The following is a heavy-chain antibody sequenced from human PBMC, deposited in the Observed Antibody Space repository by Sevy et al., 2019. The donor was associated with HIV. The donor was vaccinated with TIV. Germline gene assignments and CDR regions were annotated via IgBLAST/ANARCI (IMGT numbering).Heavy chain of an antibody. CDR2: IRNKADSYTT. Sequence: GGSLRLSCAASGFTFSDHYMEWVRQAPGKGLEWVGRIRNKADSYTTEYAASVKGRFTISRDDSKNSLYLLMNSLKTEDTAGYYCATHAGIAAAGRVFDYCGQGTLVTVSS. J-gene: IGHJ4*02. CDR1: GFTFSDHY. CDR3: ATHAGIAAAGRVFDY. V-gene: IGHV3-72*01. D-gene: IGHD6-13*01.